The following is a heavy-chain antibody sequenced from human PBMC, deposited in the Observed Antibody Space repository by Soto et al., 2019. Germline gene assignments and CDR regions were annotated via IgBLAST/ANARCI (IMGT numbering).Heavy chain of an antibody. V-gene: IGHV4-39*01. Sequence: WETLSLTCTVSGGSITSGSFYWGWVRHSPGKGLEWIGSIYYSGSVFYNPSLESRVTISADVSRDQFSLKLTSVTAADTAVYYCARHGTALTAVNWFVSWGHGTLVTVSS. CDR2: IYYSGSV. D-gene: IGHD2-21*02. J-gene: IGHJ5*01. CDR1: GGSITSGSFY. CDR3: ARHGTALTAVNWFVS.